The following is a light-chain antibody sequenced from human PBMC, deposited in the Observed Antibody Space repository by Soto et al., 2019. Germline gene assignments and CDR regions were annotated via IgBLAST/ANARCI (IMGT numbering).Light chain of an antibody. Sequence: DIKRTQSRSTLSTSVADRVTITCRASQSFSGTLAWYQQKPGKAPKLLIFDASSLERGVPSRFSGSGSGTEFTLTISSLQPDDFATYYCQQYDTYSRTFGQGTKVDIK. V-gene: IGKV1-5*01. CDR2: DAS. CDR3: QQYDTYSRT. CDR1: QSFSGT. J-gene: IGKJ1*01.